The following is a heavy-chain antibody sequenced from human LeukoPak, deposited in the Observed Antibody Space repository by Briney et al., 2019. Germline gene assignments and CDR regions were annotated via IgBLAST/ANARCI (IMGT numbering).Heavy chain of an antibody. CDR1: GYSFTTHW. J-gene: IGHJ6*04. D-gene: IGHD3-10*01. CDR3: ARVHLRGVTLYSGMDV. Sequence: GESLNISCKGSGYSFTTHWIGWVRQMPGKGLEWMGVIYPRDSETRYNPSFEGQVTISVDKSDSTAYLQWSSLKASDTAMYYCARVHLRGVTLYSGMDVWGKGTTVTVTS. CDR2: IYPRDSET. V-gene: IGHV5-51*01.